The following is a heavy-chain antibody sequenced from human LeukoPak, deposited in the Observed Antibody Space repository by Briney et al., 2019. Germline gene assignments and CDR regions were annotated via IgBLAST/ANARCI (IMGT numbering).Heavy chain of an antibody. V-gene: IGHV3-48*01. CDR3: ARSRPGTEAGQPNFDY. Sequence: GGSLRLSCAASGFTFSTYSMSWVRQPPGKGLEWVSYIISISSIIYYAASVKGRFTISRDNAKSSLYLQMNSLRAEDTAVYYCARSRPGTEAGQPNFDYWGQGTLVTVSS. CDR2: IISISSII. D-gene: IGHD6-13*01. J-gene: IGHJ4*02. CDR1: GFTFSTYS.